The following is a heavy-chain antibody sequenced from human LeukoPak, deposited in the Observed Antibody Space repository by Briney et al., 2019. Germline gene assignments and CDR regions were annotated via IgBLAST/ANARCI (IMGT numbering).Heavy chain of an antibody. CDR1: GGSFSGYY. J-gene: IGHJ4*02. V-gene: IGHV4-34*01. Sequence: PSETLSLTCAVYGGSFSGYYWSWIRQPPGKGLEWIGEINHSGSTNYNPSLKSRVTISVDTSKNQFSPKLSSVTAADTAVYYCARVGLVRGVNYFDYWGQGTLVTVSS. CDR2: INHSGST. D-gene: IGHD3-10*01. CDR3: ARVGLVRGVNYFDY.